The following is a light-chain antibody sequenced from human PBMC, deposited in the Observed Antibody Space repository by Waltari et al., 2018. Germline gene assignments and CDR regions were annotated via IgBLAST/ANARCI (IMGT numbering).Light chain of an antibody. V-gene: IGLV1-44*01. CDR2: RSD. Sequence: QSVLTQPPSASGTPGQRVTIPCSGRASTIGCNVVNWYQQLPGKAPKLLIYRSDHRPSGVPDRFSGSKSGNTASLIISGLQGEDEADYYCSSYTTSRTYVFGTGTKVTVL. CDR3: SSYTTSRTYV. CDR1: ASTIGCNV. J-gene: IGLJ1*01.